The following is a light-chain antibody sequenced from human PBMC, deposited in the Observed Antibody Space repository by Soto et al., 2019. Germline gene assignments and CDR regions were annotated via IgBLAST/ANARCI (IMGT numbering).Light chain of an antibody. CDR1: QSVGKY. V-gene: IGKV3-11*01. Sequence: EIVMTQSPATLSLSPGERATLSCRASQSVGKYLAWYQQKTGQAPRLLIYDASNRATGIPARFSGSGSGTDFTLTISSLEPEDFAVYYCQQRSEWVTFGGGTKVEIK. J-gene: IGKJ4*01. CDR2: DAS. CDR3: QQRSEWVT.